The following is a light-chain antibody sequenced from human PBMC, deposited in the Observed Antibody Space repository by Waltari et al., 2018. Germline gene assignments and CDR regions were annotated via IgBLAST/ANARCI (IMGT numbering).Light chain of an antibody. CDR3: QQLKSYPLT. Sequence: DIQLAQSPSSLSASVGDRVIITCRASQDISKSLAWFQQKPGKAPKSLISDASTLQSGVPSKFTGSGSGTDFTFTISSLQPEDYGTYYCQQLKSYPLTFGGGTKVEIK. CDR1: QDISKS. V-gene: IGKV1-16*02. CDR2: DAS. J-gene: IGKJ4*01.